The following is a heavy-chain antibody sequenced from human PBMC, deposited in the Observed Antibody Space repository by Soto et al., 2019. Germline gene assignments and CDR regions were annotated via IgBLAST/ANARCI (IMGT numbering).Heavy chain of an antibody. J-gene: IGHJ4*02. CDR3: AIYRYCRGGSCYRFKYYFDS. V-gene: IGHV1-69*13. CDR1: GGTFSSYA. Sequence: SVKVSCKASGGTFSSYAISWVRQAPGQGLEWMGGIIPIFGTANYAQKFQGRVTITADESTSTAYMELSSLRSEDTAVYYCAIYRYCRGGSCYRFKYYFDSWCQG. CDR2: IIPIFGTA. D-gene: IGHD2-15*01.